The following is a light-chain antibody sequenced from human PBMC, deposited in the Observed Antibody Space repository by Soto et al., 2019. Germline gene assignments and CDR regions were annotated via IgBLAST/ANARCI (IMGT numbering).Light chain of an antibody. CDR1: QSISSW. CDR3: QQYSSYSTWT. CDR2: NAS. J-gene: IGKJ1*01. Sequence: DIQMTQSPSTLSASVGDRVTITCRASQSISSWFAWYQQKPGKAPKLLIYNASSIESGVPSRFSGSGSGTEFTLPISSLQPDDFATYYCQQYSSYSTWTFGQGTKVEIK. V-gene: IGKV1-5*03.